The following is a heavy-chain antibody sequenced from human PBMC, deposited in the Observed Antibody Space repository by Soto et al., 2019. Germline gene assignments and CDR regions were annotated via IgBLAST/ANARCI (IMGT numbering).Heavy chain of an antibody. D-gene: IGHD6-25*01. J-gene: IGHJ6*02. CDR2: INPNSGGT. Sequence: ASVKVSCKASGYTFTGYYMHCGRQAPGQGLAWMGWINPNSGGTYYAQKLQGWGTMTRDTVNSPAYMELGSVRSADTVGYYCARDLGGIAARSAIDYYGMDVWGQGTTVPVS. CDR3: ARDLGGIAARSAIDYYGMDV. V-gene: IGHV1-2*04. CDR1: GYTFTGYY.